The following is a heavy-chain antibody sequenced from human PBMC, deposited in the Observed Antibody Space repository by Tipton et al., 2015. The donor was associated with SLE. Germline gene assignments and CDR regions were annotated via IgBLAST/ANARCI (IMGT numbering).Heavy chain of an antibody. J-gene: IGHJ4*02. Sequence: SLRLSCAASGFTFRSYGMHWVRQAPGKGLEWVAFIHYDGSNKYYADSVKGRFTISRDNSKNTLYLQMNSLRAEDSAVYYCAKGQGDGYYFDYWGQGTLVTVSS. CDR1: GFTFRSYG. CDR2: IHYDGSNK. CDR3: AKGQGDGYYFDY. D-gene: IGHD1-26*01. V-gene: IGHV3-30*02.